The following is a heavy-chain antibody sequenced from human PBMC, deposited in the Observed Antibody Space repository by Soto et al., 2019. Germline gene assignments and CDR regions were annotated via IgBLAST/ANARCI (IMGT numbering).Heavy chain of an antibody. J-gene: IGHJ3*02. V-gene: IGHV3-48*02. CDR1: GFTFSSYS. CDR3: ARPIPRHDAFDI. CDR2: ISSSSTTI. D-gene: IGHD6-6*01. Sequence: GGSLRLSCAASGFTFSSYSMNWVCQAPGKGLEWLSYISSSSTTIYYTDSVKGRFTISRDNAKNSLYLQMNSLRDEDSAVYFCARPIPRHDAFDIWGQGTMVTVSS.